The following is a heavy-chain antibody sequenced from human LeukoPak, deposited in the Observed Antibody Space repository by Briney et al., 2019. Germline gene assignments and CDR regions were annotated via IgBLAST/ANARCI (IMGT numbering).Heavy chain of an antibody. CDR2: TDSGGVST. Sequence: QPGGSLRLSCSASGFTFSSYAMHGVRQAPGKGLEYVSSTDSGGVSTYYAESVKGRFTISRDNSKNTLYLQMSSLRAEDTAVYYCAKDHSSGWYSFQHWGQGTLVSVSS. D-gene: IGHD6-19*01. J-gene: IGHJ1*01. CDR1: GFTFSSYA. CDR3: AKDHSSGWYSFQH. V-gene: IGHV3-64D*06.